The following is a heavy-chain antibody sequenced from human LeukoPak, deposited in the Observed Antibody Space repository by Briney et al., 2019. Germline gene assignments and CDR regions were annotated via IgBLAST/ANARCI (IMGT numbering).Heavy chain of an antibody. CDR3: AKDQTDFWSGPGGFDI. CDR2: IRYDGSNK. CDR1: GFTFSSYG. Sequence: PGGSLRLSCAASGFTFSSYGMHWVRQAPGKGLEWVAFIRYDGSNKYYADSVKGRFTISRDNSKNTLCLQMNSLRAEDTAVYYCAKDQTDFWSGPGGFDIWGQGTMVTVSS. D-gene: IGHD3-3*01. J-gene: IGHJ3*02. V-gene: IGHV3-30*02.